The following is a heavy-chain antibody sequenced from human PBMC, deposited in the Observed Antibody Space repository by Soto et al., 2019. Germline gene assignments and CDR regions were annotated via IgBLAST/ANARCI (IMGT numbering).Heavy chain of an antibody. J-gene: IGHJ4*02. D-gene: IGHD7-27*01. CDR1: GFTFTIFA. Sequence: GGSLRLSCAASGFTFTIFAMSRVRQSPGKGLEWVSTISGSGGSTYYADAVKGRFTISRDNSMGTLYLQMKSLRVEDTAIYYCAKEVSLGSTVDLGYWGQGTLVTVSS. CDR3: AKEVSLGSTVDLGY. CDR2: ISGSGGST. V-gene: IGHV3-23*01.